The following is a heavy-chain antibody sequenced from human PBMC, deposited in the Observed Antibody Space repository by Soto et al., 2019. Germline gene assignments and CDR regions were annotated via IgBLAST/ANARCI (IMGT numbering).Heavy chain of an antibody. CDR2: IWYDGSNK. Sequence: GGSLRLSCAASGFTFSSYGMHWVRQAPGKGLEWVAVIWYDGSNKYYADSVKGRFTISRGNSKNTLYLQMNSLRAEDTAVYYCAKVARYYDSSGYYFDYWGQGTLVTVSS. CDR3: AKVARYYDSSGYYFDY. D-gene: IGHD3-22*01. V-gene: IGHV3-33*06. CDR1: GFTFSSYG. J-gene: IGHJ4*02.